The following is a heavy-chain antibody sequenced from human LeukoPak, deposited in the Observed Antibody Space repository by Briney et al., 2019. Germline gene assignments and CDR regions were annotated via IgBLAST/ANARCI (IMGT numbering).Heavy chain of an antibody. J-gene: IGHJ5*02. CDR1: GFTFSSFE. CDR2: ISGGGSTI. D-gene: IGHD3-10*01. Sequence: GGSLRLSCAASGFTFSSFEMNWVRQTPGKGLEWVSFISGGGSTIYYADSVRGRFTISRDNAKKSLYLQMNSLRAEDTAVYYCASLDAGSGSWLMGENWSDPWGQGALVTVSS. CDR3: ASLDAGSGSWLMGENWSDP. V-gene: IGHV3-48*03.